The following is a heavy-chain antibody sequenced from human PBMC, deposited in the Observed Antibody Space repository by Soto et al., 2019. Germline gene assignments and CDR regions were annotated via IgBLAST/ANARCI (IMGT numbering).Heavy chain of an antibody. Sequence: PGECLKISGNASGYSFTNYWICWVRQMPGKGLEWMGIIYPADSDTRYSPSFEGQATISADKSTNTAYLQWSSLKASHTAIYYRARLLARSRRYFDYWGQGTLAPVSP. J-gene: IGHJ4*02. V-gene: IGHV5-51*01. CDR3: ARLLARSRRYFDY. CDR1: GYSFTNYW. D-gene: IGHD3-9*01. CDR2: IYPADSDT.